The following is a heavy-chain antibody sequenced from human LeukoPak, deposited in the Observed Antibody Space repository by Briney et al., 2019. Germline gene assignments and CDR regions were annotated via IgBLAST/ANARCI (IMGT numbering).Heavy chain of an antibody. V-gene: IGHV4-39*07. J-gene: IGHJ4*02. CDR2: IYYSGST. Sequence: PSETLSLTCTVSGGSISSSSYYWGWIRQPPGKGLEWIGSIYYSGSTYYNPSLKSRVTISVDTSKNQFSLKLSSVTAADTAVYYCARDLPYYDILTGYSYYFDYWGQGTLVTVSS. CDR3: ARDLPYYDILTGYSYYFDY. CDR1: GGSISSSSYY. D-gene: IGHD3-9*01.